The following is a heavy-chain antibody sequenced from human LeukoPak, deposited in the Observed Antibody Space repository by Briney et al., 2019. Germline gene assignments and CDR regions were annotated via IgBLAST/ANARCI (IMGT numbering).Heavy chain of an antibody. CDR2: ISSSSSYI. Sequence: PGGSLRLSCAASGFTFSSYSMNWVRQAPGKGLEWVSSISSSSSYIYYADSVKGRFTISRDSAKNSLYLQMNSLRAEDTAVYYCASAPYDSSGYYLNWGQGTLVTVSS. D-gene: IGHD3-22*01. V-gene: IGHV3-21*01. CDR1: GFTFSSYS. J-gene: IGHJ4*02. CDR3: ASAPYDSSGYYLN.